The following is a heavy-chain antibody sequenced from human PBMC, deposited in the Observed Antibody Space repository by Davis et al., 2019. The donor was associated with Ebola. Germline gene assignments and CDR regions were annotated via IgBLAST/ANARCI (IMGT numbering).Heavy chain of an antibody. CDR1: GYTFTSYD. D-gene: IGHD2-2*01. J-gene: IGHJ4*02. Sequence: ASVKVSCKASGYTFTSYDINWVRQATGQGLEWMGWMNPNSGNTGYAQKFQGRVTMTRNTSISTAYMELSSLRSEDTAVYYCARSVPAARMNFDYWGQGTLVTVSS. CDR2: MNPNSGNT. V-gene: IGHV1-8*01. CDR3: ARSVPAARMNFDY.